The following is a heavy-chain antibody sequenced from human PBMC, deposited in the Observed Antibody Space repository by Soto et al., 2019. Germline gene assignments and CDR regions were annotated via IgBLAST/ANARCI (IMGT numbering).Heavy chain of an antibody. CDR3: AKRRIVGARSYFDY. Sequence: GGSLRLSCAASGFTFSSYAMSWVRQAPGKGLEWVSAIISSGGNTYYADSVKGRFTISRDNSENTLYLKMNSLRAEDTAVYYCAKRRIVGARSYFDYWGQGTMVTVYS. J-gene: IGHJ4*02. CDR1: GFTFSSYA. D-gene: IGHD1-26*01. V-gene: IGHV3-23*01. CDR2: IISSGGNT.